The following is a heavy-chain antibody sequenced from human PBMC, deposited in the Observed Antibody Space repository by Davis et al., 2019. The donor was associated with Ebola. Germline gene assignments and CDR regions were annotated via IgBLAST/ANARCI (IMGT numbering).Heavy chain of an antibody. J-gene: IGHJ5*02. CDR3: AKDGGYCSSTSCSNWFDP. V-gene: IGHV3-30-3*01. D-gene: IGHD2-2*01. Sequence: GESLKISCAASGFTFSGSAMHWVRQAPGKGLEWVAVISYDGSNKYYADSVKGRFTIFRDNSKNTLYLQMNSLRAEDTAVYYCAKDGGYCSSTSCSNWFDPWGQGTLVTVSS. CDR2: ISYDGSNK. CDR1: GFTFSGSA.